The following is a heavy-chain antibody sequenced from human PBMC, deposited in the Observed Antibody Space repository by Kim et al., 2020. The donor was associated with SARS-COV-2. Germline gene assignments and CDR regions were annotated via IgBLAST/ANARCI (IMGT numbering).Heavy chain of an antibody. CDR2: IWYDGSNK. Sequence: GGSLRLSCAASGFTFSSYGMHWVRQAPGKGLEWVAVIWYDGSNKYYADSVKGRFTISRDNSKNTLYLQMNSLRAEDTAVYYCARDHVVTMVRGVIAYGMDVWGQGTTVTVSS. J-gene: IGHJ6*02. CDR1: GFTFSSYG. D-gene: IGHD3-10*01. V-gene: IGHV3-33*01. CDR3: ARDHVVTMVRGVIAYGMDV.